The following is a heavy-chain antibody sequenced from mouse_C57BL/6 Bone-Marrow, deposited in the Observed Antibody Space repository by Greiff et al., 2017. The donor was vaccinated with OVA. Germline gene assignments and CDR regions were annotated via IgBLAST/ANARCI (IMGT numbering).Heavy chain of an antibody. Sequence: EVQLQESGGGLVQPGGSLKLSCAASGFTFSDYYMYWVRQTPEKRLEWVAYISNGGGSTYYPDTVKGRFTISRDNAKNTLYLQMSRLKSEDTAMYYCARRGGLYAMDYWGQGTSVTVSS. CDR2: ISNGGGST. J-gene: IGHJ4*01. CDR3: ARRGGLYAMDY. CDR1: GFTFSDYY. V-gene: IGHV5-12*01.